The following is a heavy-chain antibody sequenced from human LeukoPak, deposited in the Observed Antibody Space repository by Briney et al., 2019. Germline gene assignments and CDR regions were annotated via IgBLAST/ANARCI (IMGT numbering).Heavy chain of an antibody. CDR1: GFTFSSYA. D-gene: IGHD3-3*01. CDR2: ISYDGSNK. Sequence: GGSLRLSCAASGFTFSSYAMHWVGQAPGKGLEWVAVISYDGSNKYYADSVKGRFTISRDNSKNTLYLQMNSLRAEDTAVYYCARDGYDFWSGYYTYYYYGMDVWGQGTTVTVSS. V-gene: IGHV3-30-3*01. J-gene: IGHJ6*02. CDR3: ARDGYDFWSGYYTYYYYGMDV.